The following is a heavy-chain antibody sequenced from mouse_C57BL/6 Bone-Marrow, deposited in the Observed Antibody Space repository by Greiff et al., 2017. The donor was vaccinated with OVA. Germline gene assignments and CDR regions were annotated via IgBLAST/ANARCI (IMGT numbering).Heavy chain of an antibody. Sequence: EVKLVESGEGLVKPGGSLKLSCAASGFTFSSYAMSWVRQTPEKRLEWVAYISSGGDYIYYADTVKGRFTISRDNARNTLYLQMSSLKSEDTAMYYCTFYGSSDGDYAMDYWGQGTSVTVSS. CDR1: GFTFSSYA. J-gene: IGHJ4*01. V-gene: IGHV5-9-1*02. D-gene: IGHD1-1*01. CDR2: ISSGGDYI. CDR3: TFYGSSDGDYAMDY.